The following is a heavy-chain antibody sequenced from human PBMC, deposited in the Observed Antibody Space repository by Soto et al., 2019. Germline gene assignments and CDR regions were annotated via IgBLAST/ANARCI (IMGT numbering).Heavy chain of an antibody. V-gene: IGHV1-69*08. D-gene: IGHD1-26*01. CDR3: EKERGELLPGY. Sequence: QVQLVQSGAEVKKPGSSVKVSCKASGGTFSSYTISWVRQAPGQGLEWMGRIIPILGIANYAQKFQGRVTITADKYTSTAYMELSSLRSEDTGVYYCEKERGELLPGYWGQGTLVSVSS. CDR2: IIPILGIA. J-gene: IGHJ1*01. CDR1: GGTFSSYT.